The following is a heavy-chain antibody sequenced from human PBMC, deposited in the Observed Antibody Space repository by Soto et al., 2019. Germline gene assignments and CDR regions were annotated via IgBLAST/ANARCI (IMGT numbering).Heavy chain of an antibody. V-gene: IGHV3-23*01. CDR3: ARRVAHRYAFDM. D-gene: IGHD2-15*01. CDR1: GFPFSTYA. Sequence: PGGSLSLSCAASGFPFSTYAMSWVRQAPGKGLEWVSTIMNSGAGTYYPDSMMGRFTIARDNSKNTVYLQMNSLRAEDTAVYYCARRVAHRYAFDMWGQGTVVTVAS. CDR2: IMNSGAGT. J-gene: IGHJ3*02.